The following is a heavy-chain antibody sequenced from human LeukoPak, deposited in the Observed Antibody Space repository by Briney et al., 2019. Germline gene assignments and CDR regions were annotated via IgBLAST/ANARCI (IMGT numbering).Heavy chain of an antibody. D-gene: IGHD3-22*01. CDR3: AKSDYYDSSGHPSSFDY. V-gene: IGHV3-23*01. Sequence: GGSLRLSCGASGFTFRYYAISWVRQAPGKGLEWVSAISAGGGDTYYADSVKGRFTISRDNSKNTLYLQMNSLRVEDTAIYYCAKSDYYDSSGHPSSFDYWGQGTLVTVSS. CDR2: ISAGGGDT. J-gene: IGHJ4*02. CDR1: GFTFRYYA.